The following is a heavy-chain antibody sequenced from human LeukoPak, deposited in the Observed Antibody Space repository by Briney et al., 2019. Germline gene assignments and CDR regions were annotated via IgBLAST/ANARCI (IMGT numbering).Heavy chain of an antibody. CDR1: GFTVSNNY. CDR2: IFSADRT. V-gene: IGHV3-53*05. Sequence: PGGSLRLSCAASGFTVSNNYMSWLRQPPGKGLEWVSIIFSADRTYFADSVKGRFSISRDNSKNTLYLQMNSLRAEDTAVYYCARDLYYGSGLNWFDPWGQGTLVTVSS. CDR3: ARDLYYGSGLNWFDP. J-gene: IGHJ5*02. D-gene: IGHD3-10*01.